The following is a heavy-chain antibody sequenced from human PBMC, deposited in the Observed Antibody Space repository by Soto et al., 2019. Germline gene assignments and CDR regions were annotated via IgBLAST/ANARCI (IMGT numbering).Heavy chain of an antibody. J-gene: IGHJ4*02. CDR2: IYSGGST. CDR1: GFTVSSNY. D-gene: IGHD6-19*01. V-gene: IGHV3-66*01. CDR3: AREIRRSVLYSSGWYYFDY. Sequence: EVQLVESGGGLVQPGGSVRLSCAASGFTVSSNYMSWVRQAPGKGLEWVSVIYSGGSTYYADSVKGRFTISRDNSKNTLYLQMNSLRAEDTAVYYCAREIRRSVLYSSGWYYFDYWGQGTLVTVSS.